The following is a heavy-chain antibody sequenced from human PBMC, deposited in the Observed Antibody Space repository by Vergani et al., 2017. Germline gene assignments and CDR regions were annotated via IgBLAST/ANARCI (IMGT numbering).Heavy chain of an antibody. D-gene: IGHD1-1*01. V-gene: IGHV5-51*01. CDR3: ARHTTYTDS. Sequence: EVELVQSGPEMRKPGESVKISCKGSEYSFGNYWIGWVRQMPGKGLEWMGIIYPADSDTRYSPSFQGQVTISADKSISTAFLQWDSLKASDTALYYCARHTTYTDSWRQGTLVTVSS. CDR2: IYPADSDT. CDR1: EYSFGNYW. J-gene: IGHJ4*02.